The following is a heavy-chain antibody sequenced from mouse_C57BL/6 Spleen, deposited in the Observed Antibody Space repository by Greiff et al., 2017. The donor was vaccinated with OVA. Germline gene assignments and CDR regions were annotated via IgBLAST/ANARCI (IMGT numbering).Heavy chain of an antibody. V-gene: IGHV5-4*01. CDR3: AREGGTTVVSSYYAMDY. CDR1: GFTFSSYA. J-gene: IGHJ4*01. Sequence: EVQGVESGGGLVKPGGSLKLSCAASGFTFSSYAMSWVRQTPEKRLEWVATISDGGSYTYYPDNVKGRFTISRDNAKNNLYLHMSHLKSEDTAMYYCAREGGTTVVSSYYAMDYWGQGTSVTVSS. CDR2: ISDGGSYT. D-gene: IGHD1-1*01.